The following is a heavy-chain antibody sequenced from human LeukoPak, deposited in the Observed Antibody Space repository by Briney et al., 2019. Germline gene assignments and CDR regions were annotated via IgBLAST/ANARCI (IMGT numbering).Heavy chain of an antibody. Sequence: SETLSFTCTVSGGTISNYYWSWIRQPAGKGLEWIGRIYTSGSTNYNPSLKIRVTMSVDTSKNQFSLKLSSVTAADTAVYYCARVGNIVVGDYYYMDVWGKGTTVTVSS. V-gene: IGHV4-4*07. CDR3: ARVGNIVVGDYYYMDV. D-gene: IGHD2-2*01. J-gene: IGHJ6*03. CDR1: GGTISNYY. CDR2: IYTSGST.